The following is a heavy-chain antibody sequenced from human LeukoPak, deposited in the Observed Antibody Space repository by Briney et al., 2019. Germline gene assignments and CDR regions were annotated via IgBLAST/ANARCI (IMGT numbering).Heavy chain of an antibody. CDR3: AGPGIAAAGTFGWFDP. CDR1: GGSISSYY. D-gene: IGHD6-13*01. CDR2: IYYSGST. V-gene: IGHV4-59*12. Sequence: SETLSLTCTVSGGSISSYYWSWIRQPPGKGLEWSGYIYYSGSTNYNPSLKSRVTISVDTAKNQFSLKLSSVTPADTAVYYCAGPGIAAAGTFGWFDPWGQGTLVTVSS. J-gene: IGHJ5*02.